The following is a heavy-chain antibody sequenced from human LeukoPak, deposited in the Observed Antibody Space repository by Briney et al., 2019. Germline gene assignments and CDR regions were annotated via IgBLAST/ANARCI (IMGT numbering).Heavy chain of an antibody. J-gene: IGHJ2*01. V-gene: IGHV4-39*01. Sequence: SETLSLTCTVSGGSISSSSYYWGWIRQPPGKGLEWIGSIYYSGSTYYNPSLKSRVTISVDTSKNQFSLKLSSVTAADTAVYYCARLGTELRWYFDLWGRGTLVTVSS. CDR3: ARLGTELRWYFDL. CDR2: IYYSGST. CDR1: GGSISSSSYY. D-gene: IGHD1-7*01.